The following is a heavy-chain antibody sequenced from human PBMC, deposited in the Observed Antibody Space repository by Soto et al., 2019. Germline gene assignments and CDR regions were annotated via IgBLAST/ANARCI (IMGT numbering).Heavy chain of an antibody. CDR2: INWNGGST. Sequence: EVKLVESGGGVVRPGGSLRLSCAASGFTFDDYGMSWVRQAPGKGLEWVSGINWNGGSTGYADSVKGRFTISRDNAKNSLYLQMNSLRAEDTALYHCARGGIAAAVFDYYYMDVWGKGTTVTVSS. D-gene: IGHD6-13*01. J-gene: IGHJ6*03. CDR1: GFTFDDYG. CDR3: ARGGIAAAVFDYYYMDV. V-gene: IGHV3-20*01.